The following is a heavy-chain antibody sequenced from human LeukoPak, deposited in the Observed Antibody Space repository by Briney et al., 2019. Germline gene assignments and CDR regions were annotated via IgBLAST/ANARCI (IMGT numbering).Heavy chain of an antibody. Sequence: SETLSLTCAVYGGSFSGYYWSWIRQPPGKGLEWIGEINHSGSTNYNPSLKSRVTISVDTSKNQFSLKLSSVTAADTAVYYCARLRFLATTYYYYGMDVWGQGTTVTVSS. CDR2: INHSGST. J-gene: IGHJ6*02. CDR1: GGSFSGYY. D-gene: IGHD3-3*01. CDR3: ARLRFLATTYYYYGMDV. V-gene: IGHV4-34*01.